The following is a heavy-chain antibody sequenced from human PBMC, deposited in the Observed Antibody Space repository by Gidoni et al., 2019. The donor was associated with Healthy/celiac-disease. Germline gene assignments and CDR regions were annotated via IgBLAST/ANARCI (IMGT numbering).Heavy chain of an antibody. D-gene: IGHD4-4*01. J-gene: IGHJ4*02. CDR3: ARDRTVTTFALGY. CDR1: GFTFSSYG. Sequence: QVQLVESGGGVVQPGRSLSLSCAASGFTFSSYGMHWVRQAPGKGLEWVAVIWYDGSNKYYADSVKGRFTISRDNSKNTLYLQMNSLRAEDTAVYYCARDRTVTTFALGYWGQGTLVTVSS. V-gene: IGHV3-33*01. CDR2: IWYDGSNK.